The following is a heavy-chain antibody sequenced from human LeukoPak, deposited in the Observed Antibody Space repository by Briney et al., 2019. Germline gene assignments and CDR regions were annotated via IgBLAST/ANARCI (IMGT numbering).Heavy chain of an antibody. Sequence: PGGSLRLSCAASGFTFSNYAMHWVRQGPGKGLEWVSLISGNGNNIYYADSVKGRFTISRDNSKNSLYLQMNSLRTEDTALYYCAKDLPQYCDFWSGYYGGFDYWGQGTLVTVSS. J-gene: IGHJ4*02. V-gene: IGHV3-43*02. CDR1: GFTFSNYA. CDR3: AKDLPQYCDFWSGYYGGFDY. CDR2: ISGNGNNI. D-gene: IGHD3-3*01.